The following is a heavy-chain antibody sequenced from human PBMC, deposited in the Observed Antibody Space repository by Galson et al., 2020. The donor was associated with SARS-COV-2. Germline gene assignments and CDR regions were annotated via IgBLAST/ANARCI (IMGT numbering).Heavy chain of an antibody. CDR3: ARALTYYYDSSGPTGGFDP. D-gene: IGHD3-22*01. Sequence: GESLKISCKASGYTFTSYDINWVRQATGQGLEWMGWMNPNSGNTGYAQKFQGRVTITRNTSISTAYMELSSLRSEDTAVYYCARALTYYYDSSGPTGGFDPWGQGTLVTVSS. V-gene: IGHV1-8*03. CDR2: MNPNSGNT. CDR1: GYTFTSYD. J-gene: IGHJ5*02.